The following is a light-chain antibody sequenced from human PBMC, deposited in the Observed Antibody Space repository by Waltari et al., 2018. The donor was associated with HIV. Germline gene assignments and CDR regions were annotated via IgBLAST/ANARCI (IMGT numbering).Light chain of an antibody. V-gene: IGLV4-69*01. J-gene: IGLJ3*02. CDR1: SRHSSYA. CDR3: QTWGTGIQV. Sequence: QLVVTQSPSASASLGASVKFTCTLSSRHSSYAIAWHQQQPEKAPRYLMKLNSDGSYIRGDGIPDRFSGASSGAGRYRTISSLQSEDEADYYCQTWGTGIQVFGGGTKLTVL. CDR2: LNSDGSY.